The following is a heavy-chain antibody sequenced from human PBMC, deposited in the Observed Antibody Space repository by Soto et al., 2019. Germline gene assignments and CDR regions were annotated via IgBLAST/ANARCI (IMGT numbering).Heavy chain of an antibody. Sequence: QVQLVESGGGVVQPGRSLRLSCAASGFTFSSYAMHWVRQAPGKGLEWVAVISYDGSNKYYADSVKGRFTISRDNSKNTLYLQMNGLRAEDTAVYYCARDARPWAAAGHGAFDIWGQGTMVTVSS. J-gene: IGHJ3*02. V-gene: IGHV3-30-3*01. CDR3: ARDARPWAAAGHGAFDI. CDR2: ISYDGSNK. D-gene: IGHD6-13*01. CDR1: GFTFSSYA.